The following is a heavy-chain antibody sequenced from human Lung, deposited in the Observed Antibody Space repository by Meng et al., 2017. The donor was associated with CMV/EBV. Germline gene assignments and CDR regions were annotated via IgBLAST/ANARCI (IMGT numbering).Heavy chain of an antibody. CDR3: ARGVAESLGWEMGY. V-gene: IGHV3-74*03. Sequence: GRLVQPVETRRVFWSVSGFTLRRYWMHLVLQAPGNGLVWVARIDSDGRDITYADSVRGRFTISRDDAKNTLDLQMNSLRVEDTAVYYCARGVAESLGWEMGYWGQGTLVTVSS. CDR2: IDSDGRDI. J-gene: IGHJ4*02. CDR1: GFTLRRYW. D-gene: IGHD1-26*01.